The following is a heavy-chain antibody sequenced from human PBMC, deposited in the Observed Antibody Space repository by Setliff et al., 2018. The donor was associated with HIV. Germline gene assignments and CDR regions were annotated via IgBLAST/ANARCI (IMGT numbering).Heavy chain of an antibody. CDR3: ARHRIAKAYYYYMDV. CDR1: GYSFTSYW. J-gene: IGHJ6*03. CDR2: IYPGDSDT. V-gene: IGHV5-51*01. Sequence: GASLTLSCKGSGYSFTSYWIGWVRQMPGKGLEWMGIIYPGDSDTRYSPSFQGQVTISADKSISTAYLQWSSLKASDTAMYYCARHRIAKAYYYYMDVWGKGTTVTV.